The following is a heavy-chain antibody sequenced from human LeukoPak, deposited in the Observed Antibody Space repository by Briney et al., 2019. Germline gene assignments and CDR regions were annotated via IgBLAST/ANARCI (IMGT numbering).Heavy chain of an antibody. CDR1: GGSFSGYY. D-gene: IGHD6-13*01. J-gene: IGHJ5*02. CDR2: INHSGST. CDR3: ASTIAAAGYEGWFDP. Sequence: SETLSLTCAVYGGSFSGYYWSWIRQPPGKGLEWIGEINHSGSTNYNPSLKSRVTISVDTSKNQFSLKLSSVTAADTAVYYCASTIAAAGYEGWFDPWGQGTLVTVSS. V-gene: IGHV4-34*01.